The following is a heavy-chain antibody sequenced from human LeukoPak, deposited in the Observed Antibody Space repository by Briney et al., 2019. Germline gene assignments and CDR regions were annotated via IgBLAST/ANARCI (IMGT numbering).Heavy chain of an antibody. J-gene: IGHJ4*02. D-gene: IGHD2-2*01. CDR2: INPNSGGT. Sequence: ASVKVSCKASGYTFTGYYMHWVRQAPGQGLEWMGWINPNSGGTNYAQKFQGRVTMTRDTSISTAYMELSRLRSDDTAVYYCARVPGYCSSTSCLPMDYWGQGTLVTVSS. CDR1: GYTFTGYY. V-gene: IGHV1-2*02. CDR3: ARVPGYCSSTSCLPMDY.